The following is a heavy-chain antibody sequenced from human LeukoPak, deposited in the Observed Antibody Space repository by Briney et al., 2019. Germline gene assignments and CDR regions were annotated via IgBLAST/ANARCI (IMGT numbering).Heavy chain of an antibody. J-gene: IGHJ4*02. CDR3: ARAPMGVAPHY. CDR2: MNPVSGNA. CDR1: GYTFTNFD. Sequence: GASVKVSCKASGYTFTNFDINWVRQAPGQGLEWMGWMNPVSGNAGSAQKFQGRVSLTRDTSITTAYMELSSLRSDDTAFYYCARAPMGVAPHYWGQGTLVTVSS. V-gene: IGHV1-8*01. D-gene: IGHD1-26*01.